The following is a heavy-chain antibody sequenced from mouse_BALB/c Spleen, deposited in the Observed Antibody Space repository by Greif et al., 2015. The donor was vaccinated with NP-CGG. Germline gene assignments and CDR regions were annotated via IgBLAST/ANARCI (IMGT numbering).Heavy chain of an antibody. D-gene: IGHD4-1*01. Sequence: VQLQQSGAELVRPGSSVKISCKASGYAFSSYWMNWVKQRPGQGLEWIGQIYPGDGDTNYNGKFKGKATLTADKSSSTVYMQLSSLTSEDSAVYFCATNWDRLAWFAYWGQGTLVTVSA. V-gene: IGHV1-80*01. CDR1: GYAFSSYW. CDR3: ATNWDRLAWFAY. J-gene: IGHJ3*01. CDR2: IYPGDGDT.